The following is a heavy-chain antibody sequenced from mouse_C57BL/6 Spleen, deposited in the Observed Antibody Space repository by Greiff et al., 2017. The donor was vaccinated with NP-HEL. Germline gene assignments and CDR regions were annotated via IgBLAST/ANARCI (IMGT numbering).Heavy chain of an antibody. J-gene: IGHJ4*01. Sequence: VQLQQSGTVLARPGASVKMSCKTSGYTFTSYWMHWVKQRPGQGLEWIGAIYPGNSDTSYNQKFKGKAKLTAVTSASTAYMELSSLTNEDSAVYYCTRDDYDGGYYAMDYGGQGTSVTVSS. CDR1: GYTFTSYW. V-gene: IGHV1-5*01. D-gene: IGHD2-4*01. CDR3: TRDDYDGGYYAMDY. CDR2: IYPGNSDT.